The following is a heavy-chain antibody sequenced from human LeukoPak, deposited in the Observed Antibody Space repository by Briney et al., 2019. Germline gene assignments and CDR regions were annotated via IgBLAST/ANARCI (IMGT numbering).Heavy chain of an antibody. CDR1: GGTFSSYA. D-gene: IGHD5-18*01. CDR3: ARDTTRRGYSYGYGY. J-gene: IGHJ4*02. V-gene: IGHV1-69*13. Sequence: GASVKVSCKASGGTFSSYAISWVRQAPGQGLEWMGGIIPIFGTANYAQKFQGRVTITADESTSTAYMELSSLRSEDTAVYYCARDTTRRGYSYGYGYWGQGTLVTVSS. CDR2: IIPIFGTA.